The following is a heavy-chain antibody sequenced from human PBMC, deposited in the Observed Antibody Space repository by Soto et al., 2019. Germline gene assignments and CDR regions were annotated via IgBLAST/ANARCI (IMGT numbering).Heavy chain of an antibody. V-gene: IGHV3-53*01. D-gene: IGHD3-10*01. CDR1: GFAVSSDY. Sequence: GSLRLSCAASGFAVSSDYISWVRPAPGKGLEWGSIIYNAGGRNYAASVKGRFTISRDKSKNTLYLQMNSLRVEDTAVYYCARSPYGCHYFDYWGQGTLVTVSS. CDR3: ARSPYGCHYFDY. CDR2: IYNAGGR. J-gene: IGHJ4*02.